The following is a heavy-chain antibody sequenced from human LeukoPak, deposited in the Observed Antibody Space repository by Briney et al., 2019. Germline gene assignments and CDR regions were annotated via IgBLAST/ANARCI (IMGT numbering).Heavy chain of an antibody. V-gene: IGHV1-69*13. CDR3: ARGVVVAATSYNWFDP. CDR1: GGTFSSYA. Sequence: SVKVSCKASGGTFSSYAISWVRQAPGQGLEWMGGIIPIFGTANYAQKFQGRVTITADESTSTAYMELGSLRSEDTAVYYCARGVVVAATSYNWFDPWGQGTLVTVSS. CDR2: IIPIFGTA. D-gene: IGHD2-15*01. J-gene: IGHJ5*02.